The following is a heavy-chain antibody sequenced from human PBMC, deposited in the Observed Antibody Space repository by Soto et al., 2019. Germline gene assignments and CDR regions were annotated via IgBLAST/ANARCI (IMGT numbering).Heavy chain of an antibody. D-gene: IGHD1-26*01. CDR3: ARIKWGLNYYNGMDV. J-gene: IGHJ6*02. V-gene: IGHV1-2*02. Sequence: ASVKVSCKPSGYSFSDYFIQWVRQAPGQGLEWVAWINPKTAATNYAKKFQGRVSLTWDTTSTTAYMELTRLRPDDTAVYYCARIKWGLNYYNGMDVWGQGTTVTVSS. CDR2: INPKTAAT. CDR1: GYSFSDYF.